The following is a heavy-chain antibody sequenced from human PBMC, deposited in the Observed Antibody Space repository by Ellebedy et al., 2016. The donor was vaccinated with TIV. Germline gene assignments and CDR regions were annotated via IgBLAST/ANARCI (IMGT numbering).Heavy chain of an antibody. V-gene: IGHV4-30-2*01. J-gene: IGHJ4*02. D-gene: IGHD3-9*01. CDR1: GGSISSGGYS. CDR3: ARGTSILTGFDY. Sequence: SETLSLXXAVSGGSISSGGYSWSWIRQPPGKGLEWIGYIYHSGSTYYNPSLKSRVTISVDRSKNQFSLKLSSVTAADTAVYYCARGTSILTGFDYWGQGTLVTVSS. CDR2: IYHSGST.